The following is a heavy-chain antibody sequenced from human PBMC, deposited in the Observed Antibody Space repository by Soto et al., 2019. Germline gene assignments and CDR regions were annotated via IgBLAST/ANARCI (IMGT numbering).Heavy chain of an antibody. V-gene: IGHV1-2*02. J-gene: IGHJ4*02. CDR2: INPNSGDT. D-gene: IGHD7-27*01. Sequence: QVQLVQSGAEVKKPGASVNVSCEASGYTFTGSSIHWVRQAPGQGLEWMGYINPNSGDTIFAQKFQGRVTMTRDTSISTAYMELSRVAFDDTAVYYCARDLTGDPNYWGQGTLVTVSS. CDR1: GYTFTGSS. CDR3: ARDLTGDPNY.